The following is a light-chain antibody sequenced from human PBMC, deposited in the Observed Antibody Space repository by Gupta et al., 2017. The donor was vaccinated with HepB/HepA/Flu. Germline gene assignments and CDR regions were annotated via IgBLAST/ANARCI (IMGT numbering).Light chain of an antibody. CDR2: AAS. Sequence: DIQMTQSPPSVSASVGDRATITCRSSQGISSWLAWFQQKPGKAPRRLIYAASSLQSGVPERFSGSGSGTDFTLKISSVKPEDVAAYYCKQAKHIPQTFGEGTKVEIK. CDR1: QGISSW. J-gene: IGKJ4*02. CDR3: KQAKHIPQT. V-gene: IGKV1-12*01.